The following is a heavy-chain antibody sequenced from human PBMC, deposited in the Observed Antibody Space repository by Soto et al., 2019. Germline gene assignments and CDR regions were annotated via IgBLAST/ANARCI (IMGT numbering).Heavy chain of an antibody. V-gene: IGHV4-61*01. CDR1: GGSVSSGSYY. Sequence: SETLSLTCTVSGGSVSSGSYYWSWIRQPPGKGLEWIGYIYYSGSTNYNPSLKSRVTISVDTSKNQFSLKLSSVTAADTAVYYCARANDFWSGYRNWFDPWGQGTLVTVSS. J-gene: IGHJ5*02. D-gene: IGHD3-3*01. CDR3: ARANDFWSGYRNWFDP. CDR2: IYYSGST.